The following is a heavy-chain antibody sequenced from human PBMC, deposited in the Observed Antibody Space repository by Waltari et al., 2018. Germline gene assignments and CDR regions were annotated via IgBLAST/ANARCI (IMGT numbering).Heavy chain of an antibody. J-gene: IGHJ4*02. CDR2: VHGSGKT. CDR1: GDSMISTYW. CDR3: ARDRGRGLYLES. Sequence: QLQLRESGPGLVKPSGTLSLTCAVSGDSMISTYWWSWVRQSPGKGVQWMGQVHGSGKTNYHPSFASRVTISLDTYNKQFSLRVTSATAADTAVYYCARDRGRGLYLESWGPGTLVTVSP. V-gene: IGHV4-4*02. D-gene: IGHD2-15*01.